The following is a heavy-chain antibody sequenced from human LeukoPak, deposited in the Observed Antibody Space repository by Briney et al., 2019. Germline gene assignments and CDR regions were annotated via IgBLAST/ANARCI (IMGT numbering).Heavy chain of an antibody. CDR2: ISPDGSTT. Sequence: RSGGSLRLSCAASGFTFSRYWMHWVRQAPGKGLMWVSRISPDGSTTLYADSVKGRFTISRDNAKNTLYLQMNGLGAEDTAVYSTVLSSNRYNLCDYWGQGTLVTVSP. CDR1: GFTFSRYW. D-gene: IGHD6-13*01. J-gene: IGHJ4*02. CDR3: VLSSNRYNLCDY. V-gene: IGHV3-74*03.